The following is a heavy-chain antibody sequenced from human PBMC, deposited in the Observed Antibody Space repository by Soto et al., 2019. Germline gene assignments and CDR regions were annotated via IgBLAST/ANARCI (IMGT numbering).Heavy chain of an antibody. CDR1: GFNVTSNY. V-gene: IGHV3-53*01. CDR2: IYSGGDT. Sequence: GGSLRLSCSASGFNVTSNYMTWVRQAPGKGLEWVSLIYSGGDTYYADSVKGRFTISRDNSKNTLYPQMSGLRAADTAVYYCARLPDYSYYYSMDVWGQGTTVTVSS. CDR3: ARLPDYSYYYSMDV. J-gene: IGHJ6*02.